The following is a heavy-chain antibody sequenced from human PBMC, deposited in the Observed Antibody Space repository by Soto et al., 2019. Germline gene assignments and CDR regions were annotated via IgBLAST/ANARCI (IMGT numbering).Heavy chain of an antibody. Sequence: PSETLSLTCTVSGGSISSGDYYWSWIRQPPGKGLEWIGYIYPSGSTYYNPSLKSRVTISVDTSKNQFSLKLNSVTAADTAVYYCAAFLGAYWYFDLWGRGTLVTVS. J-gene: IGHJ2*01. D-gene: IGHD1-26*01. V-gene: IGHV4-30-4*01. CDR3: AAFLGAYWYFDL. CDR2: IYPSGST. CDR1: GGSISSGDYY.